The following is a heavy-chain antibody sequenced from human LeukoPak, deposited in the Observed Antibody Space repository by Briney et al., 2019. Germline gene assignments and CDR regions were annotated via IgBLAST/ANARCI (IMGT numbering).Heavy chain of an antibody. CDR1: GPTFTDFY. CDR2: INPKSGGT. V-gene: IGHV1-2*02. D-gene: IGHD1-20*01. J-gene: IGHJ5*02. CDR3: ARAGISASGEFDP. Sequence: ASVKVSCTASGPTFTDFYMHWVRQAPGQGLEWMGWINPKSGGTKYAQKFQDTVTMTRDTSINTAYLEVSSVRSDDTAVYYCARAGISASGEFDPWGQGTLVTVSS.